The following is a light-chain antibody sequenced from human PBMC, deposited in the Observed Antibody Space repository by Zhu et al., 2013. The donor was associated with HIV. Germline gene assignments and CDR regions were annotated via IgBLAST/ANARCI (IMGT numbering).Light chain of an antibody. V-gene: IGKV3-20*01. CDR1: ESVSSSY. J-gene: IGKJ1*01. CDR2: GAS. CDR3: QQYGSSPGWT. Sequence: EIVLTQSPGTLSLSPGERATLSCRASESVSSSYLAWYQQKPGQAPRLLIYGASSRATGIPDRFSGSGSGTDFTLTISRLEPEDFAVYYCQQYGSSPGWTFGKGTKVEI.